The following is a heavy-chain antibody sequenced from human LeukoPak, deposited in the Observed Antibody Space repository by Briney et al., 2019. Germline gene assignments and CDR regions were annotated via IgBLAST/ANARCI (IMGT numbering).Heavy chain of an antibody. V-gene: IGHV4-61*08. CDR1: GGSVSSGGYY. Sequence: SETLSLTCTVSGGSVSSGGYYWSWIRQPPGKGLECIGNIYYSGSTNYNPSLKSRVTISVDTSRNQFSLRLSSVTAADTAVYYCARNLPSYNWFDPWGLGTLVTVSS. CDR2: IYYSGST. CDR3: ARNLPSYNWFDP. D-gene: IGHD2-2*01. J-gene: IGHJ5*02.